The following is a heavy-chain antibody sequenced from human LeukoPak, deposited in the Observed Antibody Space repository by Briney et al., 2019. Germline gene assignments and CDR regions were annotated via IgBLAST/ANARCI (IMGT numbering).Heavy chain of an antibody. J-gene: IGHJ4*02. Sequence: GESLKISCKGSGYSFTSYWIGWVRQMPGKGLEWMGIIYPGDSDTRYSPSFQGQVTISADKSISTAYLQWSSLKASDTAMYYCARRVYCSSTICYPYLDYWGQGTLVTVSS. CDR2: IYPGDSDT. D-gene: IGHD2-2*01. CDR1: GYSFTSYW. V-gene: IGHV5-51*01. CDR3: ARRVYCSSTICYPYLDY.